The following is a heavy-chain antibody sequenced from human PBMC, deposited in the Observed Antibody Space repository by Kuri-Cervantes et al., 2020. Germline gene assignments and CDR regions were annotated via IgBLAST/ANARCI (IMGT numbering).Heavy chain of an antibody. CDR3: ARDRRSSSGSYAAY. J-gene: IGHJ4*02. CDR1: GFTFSDYY. Sequence: GGSLRLSCAASGFTFSDYYMSWIRQAPGKGLEWVSYISSSGSTIYYADSVKGRFTISRDNAKNSLYLQVNSLRAGDTAVYYCARDRRSSSGSYAAYWGRGTLVTVSS. CDR2: ISSSGSTI. D-gene: IGHD1-26*01. V-gene: IGHV3-11*04.